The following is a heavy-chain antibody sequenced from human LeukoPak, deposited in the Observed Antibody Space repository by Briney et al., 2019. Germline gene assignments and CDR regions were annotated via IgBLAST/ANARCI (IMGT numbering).Heavy chain of an antibody. Sequence: GGSLRLSCAASGFTFSDYYMSWIRQVPGKGLEWVSYISSSGSTIYYADSVKGRFTISRDNAKNSLYLQMNSLRAEDTAVYYCAIQKGAVAGLYYYYYYMDVWGKGTTVTVSS. CDR1: GFTFSDYY. J-gene: IGHJ6*03. V-gene: IGHV3-11*01. CDR3: AIQKGAVAGLYYYYYYMDV. D-gene: IGHD6-19*01. CDR2: ISSSGSTI.